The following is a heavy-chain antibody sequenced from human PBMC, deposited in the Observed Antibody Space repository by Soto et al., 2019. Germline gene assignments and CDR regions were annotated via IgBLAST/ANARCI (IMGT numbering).Heavy chain of an antibody. Sequence: PSETLSLTCTVSGGSISSYYWIWIRQPPGKGLEWIGYIYYSGSTNYNPSLKSRVTISVDTSKNQFSLKLSSVTAADTAVYYCARGVGDCSSTSCPTPFDPWGQGTLVTVSS. CDR3: ARGVGDCSSTSCPTPFDP. V-gene: IGHV4-59*01. J-gene: IGHJ5*02. D-gene: IGHD2-2*01. CDR2: IYYSGST. CDR1: GGSISSYY.